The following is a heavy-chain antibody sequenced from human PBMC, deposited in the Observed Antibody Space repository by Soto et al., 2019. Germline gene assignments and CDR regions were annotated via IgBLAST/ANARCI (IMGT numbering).Heavy chain of an antibody. D-gene: IGHD3-10*01. CDR3: AVIMVRGVMIGMDV. CDR1: GYTFTSYG. Sequence: ASVKVSCKASGYTFTSYGVSWVRQAPGQGLEWMGWISAYNGNTNYAQKLQGRVTMTTDTSTSTAYMELRSLRSDDTAVYYCAVIMVRGVMIGMDVWGQGTTVTVSS. V-gene: IGHV1-18*01. J-gene: IGHJ6*02. CDR2: ISAYNGNT.